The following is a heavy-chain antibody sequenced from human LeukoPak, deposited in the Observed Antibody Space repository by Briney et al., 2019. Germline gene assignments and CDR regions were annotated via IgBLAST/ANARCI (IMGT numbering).Heavy chain of an antibody. CDR3: ARLGTAPFDY. D-gene: IGHD2-21*02. J-gene: IGHJ4*02. CDR1: GGSISSGDYY. V-gene: IGHV4-30-4*08. Sequence: SETLSLTCTVSGGSISSGDYYWSWIRQPPGKGLEWIGYISYTGTTYYNPSLKSRVTISEDTSKNLFSLNLSSVTAADTAVYYCARLGTAPFDYWGQGTLVTVSS. CDR2: ISYTGTT.